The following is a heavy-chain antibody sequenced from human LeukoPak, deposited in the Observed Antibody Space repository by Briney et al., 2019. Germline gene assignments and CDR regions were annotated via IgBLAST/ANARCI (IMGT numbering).Heavy chain of an antibody. Sequence: ASVKVSCKTSVYTFTGDFMHRVRHAPGQGRECVGGISPNSGGTNYAHRFQGRVTKTGDTCNSTDYMDLSSLRYDDTAVYYCARGGGTEWLLARFEFWGEGTVVRVST. D-gene: IGHD3-3*01. CDR1: VYTFTGDF. CDR2: ISPNSGGT. CDR3: ARGGGTEWLLARFEF. V-gene: IGHV1-2*02. J-gene: IGHJ4*02.